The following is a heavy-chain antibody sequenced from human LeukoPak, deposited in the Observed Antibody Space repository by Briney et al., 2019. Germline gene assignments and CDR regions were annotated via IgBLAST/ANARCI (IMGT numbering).Heavy chain of an antibody. CDR2: INHSGST. V-gene: IGHV4-34*01. Sequence: SETLSLTCAVYGGSFSGYYWSWIRQPPGKGLEWIGEINHSGSTNYNPSLKSRVTISVDTSKNQFSLKLSSVTAADTAVYHCARGGEHDYGDYWFDYWGQGTLVTVSS. CDR3: ARGGEHDYGDYWFDY. CDR1: GGSFSGYY. D-gene: IGHD4-17*01. J-gene: IGHJ4*02.